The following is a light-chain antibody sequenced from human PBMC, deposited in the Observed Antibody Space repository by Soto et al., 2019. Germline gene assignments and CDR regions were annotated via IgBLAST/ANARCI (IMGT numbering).Light chain of an antibody. CDR3: QQYGSSLGVT. V-gene: IGKV3-20*01. Sequence: EIVLTQSPGTLSLSPGERATLSCRASQSVSSSYLAWYQQKPGQAPRLLIYGASSRATGIPDRFSGSGSGTDFTLTISRLEPEDFAAYYCQQYGSSLGVTFGGGTKVEIK. J-gene: IGKJ4*01. CDR1: QSVSSSY. CDR2: GAS.